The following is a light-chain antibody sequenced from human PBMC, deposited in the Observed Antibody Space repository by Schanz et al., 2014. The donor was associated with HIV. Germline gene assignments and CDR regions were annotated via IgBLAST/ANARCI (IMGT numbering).Light chain of an antibody. V-gene: IGLV3-21*04. CDR1: SIGSKS. Sequence: SYELTQPPSVSVAPGRTASITCGGNSIGSKSVHWYQQRPGQAPVQVIYYDSARPSGIPERFSGSNSGNTATLTISRVEVGDEADYYCQVWDTSSEHVVFGGGTKLTVL. CDR3: QVWDTSSEHVV. J-gene: IGLJ2*01. CDR2: YDS.